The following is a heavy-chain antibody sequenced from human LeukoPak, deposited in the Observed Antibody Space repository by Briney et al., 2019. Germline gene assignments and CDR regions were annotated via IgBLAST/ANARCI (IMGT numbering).Heavy chain of an antibody. D-gene: IGHD1-26*01. V-gene: IGHV3-23*01. Sequence: GGSLRLSCAASGFTFSSYAMSWVRQAPGKGLEWVSAISGSGGSTYYADSVKGRFTISRDNSKNALYLQMNSLRAEDTAVYYCAKGGWELPRTLDYWGQGTLVTVSS. CDR2: ISGSGGST. J-gene: IGHJ4*02. CDR3: AKGGWELPRTLDY. CDR1: GFTFSSYA.